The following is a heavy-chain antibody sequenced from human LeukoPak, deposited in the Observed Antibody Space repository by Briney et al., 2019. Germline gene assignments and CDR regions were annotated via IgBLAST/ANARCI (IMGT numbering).Heavy chain of an antibody. V-gene: IGHV4-34*01. CDR2: INHSGST. D-gene: IGHD3-22*01. CDR1: GGSFSGYY. CDR3: ARRRRSQYYYDSSGYGHFDY. Sequence: SETLSLTCAVYGGSFSGYYWSWIRQPPGKGLEWIGEINHSGSTNYNPSLKSRVTISVDTSKNQFSLKLSSVTAADTAVYYCARRRRSQYYYDSSGYGHFDYWGQGTLVTVSS. J-gene: IGHJ4*02.